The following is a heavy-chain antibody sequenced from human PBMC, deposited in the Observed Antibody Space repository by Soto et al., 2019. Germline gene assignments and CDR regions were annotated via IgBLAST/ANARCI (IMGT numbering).Heavy chain of an antibody. V-gene: IGHV1-2*02. CDR2: INPNSGGT. CDR1: GYTFTDFY. J-gene: IGHJ6*02. D-gene: IGHD2-15*01. Sequence: SVKVSCKASGYTFTDFYIHWVRQAPGQGLEWMGWINPNSGGTNYAQKFQGRVTMTTDTSTSTAYMELRSLRSDDTAVYYCARDKRVARAYYYYGMDVWGQGTTVTVSS. CDR3: ARDKRVARAYYYYGMDV.